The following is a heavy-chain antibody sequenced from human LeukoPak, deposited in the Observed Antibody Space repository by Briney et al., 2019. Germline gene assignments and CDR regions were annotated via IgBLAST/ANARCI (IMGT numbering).Heavy chain of an antibody. CDR1: GFTFSSYW. J-gene: IGHJ6*03. D-gene: IGHD3-10*01. V-gene: IGHV3-7*01. Sequence: GRSLRLSCAASGFTFSSYWMSWVRQAPGKGLEWVANIKQDGSEKYYVDSVRGRFTISRDNAKNSLYLQMNSLRAEDTAVYYCARTHTNYYGSGSYFEDYYYYMDVWGKGTTVTISS. CDR2: IKQDGSEK. CDR3: ARTHTNYYGSGSYFEDYYYYMDV.